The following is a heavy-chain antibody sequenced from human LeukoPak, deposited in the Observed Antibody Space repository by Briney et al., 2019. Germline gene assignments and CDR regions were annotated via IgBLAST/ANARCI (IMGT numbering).Heavy chain of an antibody. CDR3: ARSGGSSALDY. Sequence: GGSLRLSCAASGFTFSSYGMHWVRQAPGKGLEWVAVIWYDGSNKYYADSVKGRFTISRDNSKNTLYLQMNSLRAEDTAVYYCARSGGSSALDYWGQGTLVTVSS. V-gene: IGHV3-33*01. CDR2: IWYDGSNK. J-gene: IGHJ4*02. CDR1: GFTFSSYG. D-gene: IGHD1-26*01.